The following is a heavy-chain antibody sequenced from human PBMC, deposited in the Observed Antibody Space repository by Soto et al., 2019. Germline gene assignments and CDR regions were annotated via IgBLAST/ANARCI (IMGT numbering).Heavy chain of an antibody. Sequence: ASVKVSCKVSGYSLTELSIHWVRQAPGKGLEWMGGFDPEDGETIYAQKFQGRVTMTEDTSTDTAYMELSSLRSEDTAVYYCASPPNESSGYYYGMDVWGQGTTVTVSS. CDR3: ASPPNESSGYYYGMDV. CDR1: GYSLTELS. CDR2: FDPEDGET. V-gene: IGHV1-24*01. J-gene: IGHJ6*02. D-gene: IGHD6-19*01.